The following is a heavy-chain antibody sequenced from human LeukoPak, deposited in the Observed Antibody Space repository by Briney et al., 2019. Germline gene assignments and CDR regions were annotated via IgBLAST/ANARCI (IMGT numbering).Heavy chain of an antibody. CDR2: ISYDGSNK. V-gene: IGHV3-30-3*01. Sequence: GGSLRLSCAASGFTFSSYAMHWVRQAPGKGLEWVAVISYDGSNKYYADSVKGRFTISRDNAKNSLYLQMNSLRAEDTAVYYCASGSSGWLRGGWFDPWGQGTLVTVSS. J-gene: IGHJ5*02. D-gene: IGHD6-19*01. CDR3: ASGSSGWLRGGWFDP. CDR1: GFTFSSYA.